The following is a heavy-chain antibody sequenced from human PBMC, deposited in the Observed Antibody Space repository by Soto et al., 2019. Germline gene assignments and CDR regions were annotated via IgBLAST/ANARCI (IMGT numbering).Heavy chain of an antibody. J-gene: IGHJ5*02. V-gene: IGHV3-21*01. Sequence: GVSLRLSCAASGFTFRSFTMNWVRQAPGKGLEWVSTISSNSAYIYYTDALRGRFTISRDNAKNSLHLQMNSLRAEDTAVYYCTRDASRESSARCWFDPWGPGNLGTVYS. D-gene: IGHD6-25*01. CDR3: TRDASRESSARCWFDP. CDR2: ISSNSAYI. CDR1: GFTFRSFT.